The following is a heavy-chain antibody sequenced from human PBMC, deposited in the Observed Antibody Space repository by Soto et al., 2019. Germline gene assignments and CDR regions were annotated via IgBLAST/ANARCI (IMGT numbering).Heavy chain of an antibody. Sequence: PGESLKISCAASGFPFSSYAMSWVRQAPGKGLEWISAVSGSGGSTYYADSVKGRFTISRDNSKDTLYLQMNNLRAEDTAVYYCAKPPDYNWNDYWGQGTLVTVSS. CDR3: AKPPDYNWNDY. CDR1: GFPFSSYA. J-gene: IGHJ4*02. V-gene: IGHV3-23*01. CDR2: VSGSGGST. D-gene: IGHD1-20*01.